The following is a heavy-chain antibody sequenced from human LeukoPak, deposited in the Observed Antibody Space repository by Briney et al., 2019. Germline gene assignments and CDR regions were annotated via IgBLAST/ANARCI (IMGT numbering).Heavy chain of an antibody. J-gene: IGHJ4*02. D-gene: IGHD2-21*02. CDR2: ISYDGSNK. CDR1: GFIFSTYG. V-gene: IGHV3-30*18. CDR3: AKDFEGFCGGDCYSMDF. Sequence: GRSLRLSCAASGFIFSTYGMHWVRQAPGKGLEWVALISYDGSNKYYADSVRGRFTISRDNSKNTLYLQMNSLRPEDTAVYYCAKDFEGFCGGDCYSMDFWGQGTLATVSS.